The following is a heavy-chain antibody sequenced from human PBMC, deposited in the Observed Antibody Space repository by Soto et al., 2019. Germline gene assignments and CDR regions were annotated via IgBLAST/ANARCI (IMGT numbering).Heavy chain of an antibody. J-gene: IGHJ5*01. V-gene: IGHV4-31*03. D-gene: IGHD3-10*01. CDR2: IYYSGST. CDR1: GGSISSGGYY. Sequence: QVQLQESGPGLVKPSQTLSLTCTVSGGSISSGGYYWSWIRQHPGKGLEWIGYIYYSGSTYYNPSLKSRVTMSVDTSENQFSLKLSSMTAADTAVYCCARAEITMVRGVIITESWSDPWGQGTLVTVSS. CDR3: ARAEITMVRGVIITESWSDP.